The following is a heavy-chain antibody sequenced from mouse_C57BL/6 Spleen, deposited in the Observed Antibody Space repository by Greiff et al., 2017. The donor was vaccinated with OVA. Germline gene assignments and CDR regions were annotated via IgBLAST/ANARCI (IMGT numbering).Heavy chain of an antibody. CDR1: GYTFTDYE. CDR2: IDPETGGT. CDR3: TREVAKDYFDY. D-gene: IGHD1-1*01. Sequence: VKLMESGAELVRPGASVTLSCKASGYTFTDYEMHWVKQTPVHGLEWIGAIDPETGGTAYNQKFKGKAILTADKSSSTAYMELRSLTSEDSAVYYCTREVAKDYFDYWGQGTTLTVSS. J-gene: IGHJ2*01. V-gene: IGHV1-15*01.